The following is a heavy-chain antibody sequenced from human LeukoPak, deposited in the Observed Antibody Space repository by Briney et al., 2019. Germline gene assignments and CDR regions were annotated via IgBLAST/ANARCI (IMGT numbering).Heavy chain of an antibody. J-gene: IGHJ4*02. V-gene: IGHV4-34*01. D-gene: IGHD3-3*01. CDR1: GGSINSDY. CDR2: INHSGST. CDR3: ARGVYYDFWSGYYTLDY. Sequence: SETLSLTCSVSGGSINSDYWNWIRQPPGKGLEWIGEINHSGSTNYNPSLKSRVTISVDTSKNQFSLKLSSVTAADTAVYYCARGVYYDFWSGYYTLDYWGQGTLVTVSS.